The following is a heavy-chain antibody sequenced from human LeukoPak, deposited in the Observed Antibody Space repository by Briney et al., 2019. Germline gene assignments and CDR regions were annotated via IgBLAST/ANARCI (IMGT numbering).Heavy chain of an antibody. CDR2: IYYSGGT. J-gene: IGHJ5*02. CDR1: GGSISISTSIYY. Sequence: SETLSLTCTVSGGSISISTSIYYWGWIRQPPGKGLEYIGSIYYSGGTYYNPSLKSRVTMSVDTSKNQFSLKLSSVTAADTAVYYCARQPYRGSGSYAARFDPWGQGILVSVSS. V-gene: IGHV4-39*01. CDR3: ARQPYRGSGSYAARFDP. D-gene: IGHD3-10*01.